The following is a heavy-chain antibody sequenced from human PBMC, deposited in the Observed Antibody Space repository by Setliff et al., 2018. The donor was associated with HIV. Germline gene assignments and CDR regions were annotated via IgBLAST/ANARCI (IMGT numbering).Heavy chain of an antibody. D-gene: IGHD3-10*01. V-gene: IGHV1-18*04. CDR3: ARSMGAPPYYYGSGSYDNAGY. Sequence: ASVKVSCKASGYTFTSYYLHWGRQAPGQGLEWMGWISAYNGNTNYAQKFQGRVSITGDTSASTVYMELSSLRSEDTAVYYCARSMGAPPYYYGSGSYDNAGYWGQGTLVTVSS. CDR2: ISAYNGNT. CDR1: GYTFTSYY. J-gene: IGHJ4*02.